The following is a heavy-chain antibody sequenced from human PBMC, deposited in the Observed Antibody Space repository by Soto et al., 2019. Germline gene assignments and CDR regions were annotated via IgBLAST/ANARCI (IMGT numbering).Heavy chain of an antibody. Sequence: ASVKVSCKASGYTFTSYGISWVRQAPGQGLEWMGWISAYNGNTNYAQKLQGRVTMTTDTSTSTAYMELRSLRSDDTAVYYCAREATGELLGYYYYGMDVWGQGTTVTVS. J-gene: IGHJ6*02. D-gene: IGHD1-26*01. CDR1: GYTFTSYG. V-gene: IGHV1-18*04. CDR3: AREATGELLGYYYYGMDV. CDR2: ISAYNGNT.